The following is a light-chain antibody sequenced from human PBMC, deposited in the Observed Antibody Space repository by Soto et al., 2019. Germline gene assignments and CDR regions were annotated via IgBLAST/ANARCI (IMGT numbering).Light chain of an antibody. Sequence: EIVMTQSPATLSVSPGERATLSCRASQSVSSNLAWYQQKPGQAPRLLIYGASTRATGIPARFSGSGSGTEFTLTISRRQSEDFAVYSCQQYNNWPLTFGGGTMVEIK. J-gene: IGKJ4*01. CDR2: GAS. V-gene: IGKV3-15*01. CDR3: QQYNNWPLT. CDR1: QSVSSN.